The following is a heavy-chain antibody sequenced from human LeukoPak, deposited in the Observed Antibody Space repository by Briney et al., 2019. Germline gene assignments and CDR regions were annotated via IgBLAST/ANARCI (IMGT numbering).Heavy chain of an antibody. CDR2: IYYSGST. CDR3: ARGPDGFGEFDFDY. J-gene: IGHJ4*02. CDR1: GGSISSYY. Sequence: SETLSLTCTVSGGSISSYYWSWIRQPPGKGLEWIGYIYYSGSTNYNPSLKSRVTISVDTSKNQFSLKLSSVTAADTAVYYCARGPDGFGEFDFDYWGQGTLVTVSS. D-gene: IGHD3-10*01. V-gene: IGHV4-59*01.